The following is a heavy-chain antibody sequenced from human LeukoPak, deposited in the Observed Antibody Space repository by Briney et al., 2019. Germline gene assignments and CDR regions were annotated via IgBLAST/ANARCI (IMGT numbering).Heavy chain of an antibody. V-gene: IGHV1-18*01. D-gene: IGHD3-3*01. CDR2: ISGYNGVT. CDR3: ARDFSNFGDF. CDR1: GYTFTSYG. J-gene: IGHJ4*02. Sequence: ASVKVSCKASGYTFTSYGISWVRQAPGQGLAWMGWISGYNGVTRYPQTFQDRITMTTDTSASTVYMELKNLTSDDTAVYFCARDFSNFGDFWGQGTLITVSA.